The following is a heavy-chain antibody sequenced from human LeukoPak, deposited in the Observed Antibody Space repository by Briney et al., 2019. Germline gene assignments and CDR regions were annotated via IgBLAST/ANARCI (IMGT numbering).Heavy chain of an antibody. CDR2: ISAYNGNT. J-gene: IGHJ6*02. CDR1: GYTFTSYG. CDR3: ARGATIFGVVGWEGMDV. D-gene: IGHD3-3*01. Sequence: ASVKVSCKASGYTFTSYGISWVRQAPGQGLEWMGWISAYNGNTNYAQKLQGRVTMTTDTSTSTAYMELRSLRSDDTAVYYCARGATIFGVVGWEGMDVWGQGTTVTDSS. V-gene: IGHV1-18*01.